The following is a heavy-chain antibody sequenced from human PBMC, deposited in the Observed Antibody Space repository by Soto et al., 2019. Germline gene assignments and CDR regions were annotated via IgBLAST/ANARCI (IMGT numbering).Heavy chain of an antibody. CDR1: GGSISSGGYS. CDR3: ARGPPFGC. Sequence: QLQLQESGSGLVKPSQTLSLTCAVSGGSISSGGYSWSWIRQPPGKGLEWIGYIYHSGSTYYNPSLKVRVNLSVYRCKTQLSLKLRSATAADTAVYYCARGPPFGCWGQGTLVTVSS. CDR2: IYHSGST. J-gene: IGHJ4*02. V-gene: IGHV4-30-2*01.